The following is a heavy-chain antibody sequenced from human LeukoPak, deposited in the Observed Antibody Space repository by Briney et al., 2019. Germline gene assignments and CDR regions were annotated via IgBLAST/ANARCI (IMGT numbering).Heavy chain of an antibody. J-gene: IGHJ4*02. CDR2: TYTGGNS. CDR1: GFTVSSTH. Sequence: GGSLRLSCAASGFTVSSTHIVWVRQAPGKGLEWVSVTYTGGNSYYTDSVKGRFIISRDISKNTLYLQMNSLRAEDTAVYYCAKAHSSGWFPFDYWGQGTLVTVSS. D-gene: IGHD6-19*01. CDR3: AKAHSSGWFPFDY. V-gene: IGHV3-53*01.